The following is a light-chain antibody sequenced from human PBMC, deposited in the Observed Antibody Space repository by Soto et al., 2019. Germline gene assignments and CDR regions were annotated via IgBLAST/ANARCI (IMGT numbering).Light chain of an antibody. CDR3: QQYRKEST. J-gene: IGKJ2*01. V-gene: IGKV1-5*03. CDR1: QNVSHW. CDR2: KAS. Sequence: DVERTQSPSTLPTSIGDRVTINCRARQNVSHWLAWYQQKPGKAPKLLLYKASRLESGGPSRFSASGSGTDFTLTINSLQSDDVATYFCQQYRKESTFGQGTKLEIK.